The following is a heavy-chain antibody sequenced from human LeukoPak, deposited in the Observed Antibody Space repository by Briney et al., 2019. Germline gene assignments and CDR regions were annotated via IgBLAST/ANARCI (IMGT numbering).Heavy chain of an antibody. CDR3: ARVFSDYVRYFD. CDR2: IYTGGGT. J-gene: IGHJ4*02. D-gene: IGHD3-9*01. CDR1: EFTVRSNS. Sequence: GGSLRLSCAAPEFTVRSNSMTWVRQAPGKGLEWVSVIYTGGGTHYADSVRGRFTISRDNSKHTLFLQMNSLRAEDTAVYYCARVFSDYVRYFDWGQGTLVTVSS. V-gene: IGHV3-66*01.